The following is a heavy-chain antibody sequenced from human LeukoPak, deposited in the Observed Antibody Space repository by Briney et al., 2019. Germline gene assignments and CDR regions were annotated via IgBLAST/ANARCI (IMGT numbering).Heavy chain of an antibody. Sequence: PSQTLSLTCTVSGGSISSGSYYWSWIRQPAGKGLEWIGRIYTSGSTNYNPSLKSRVTISVDTSKNQFSLKLSSVTAADTAVYYCARVSGDFWSGYLNWFDPWGQGTLVTVSS. D-gene: IGHD3-3*01. V-gene: IGHV4-61*02. CDR1: GGSISSGSYY. CDR2: IYTSGST. J-gene: IGHJ5*02. CDR3: ARVSGDFWSGYLNWFDP.